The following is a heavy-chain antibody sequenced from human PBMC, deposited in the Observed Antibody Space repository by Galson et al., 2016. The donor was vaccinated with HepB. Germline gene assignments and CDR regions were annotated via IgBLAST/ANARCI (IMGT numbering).Heavy chain of an antibody. CDR1: GYTFNSYG. CDR2: ISAYNGNT. CDR3: TRVGYDFWRGYYSGMNYYGLGV. D-gene: IGHD3-3*01. J-gene: IGHJ6*02. Sequence: SVKVSCKASGYTFNSYGINWVRQAPGQGLEWMGWISAYNGNTNYAETFQARVTMTTDTSTSTAYMDLRSLRSDDTAVYYCTRVGYDFWRGYYSGMNYYGLGVWGQGTTATVSS. V-gene: IGHV1-18*01.